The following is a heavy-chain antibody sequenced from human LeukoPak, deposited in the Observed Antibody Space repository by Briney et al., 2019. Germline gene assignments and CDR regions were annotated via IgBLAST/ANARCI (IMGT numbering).Heavy chain of an antibody. Sequence: SQTLSLTCAISGDSVSSNSAAWNWIRQSPSRGLEWLGRTYYRSKWYNDYAVSVKSRITINPDTSKNQFSLQLNSVTPEDTAVYYCARDSGYSSGWYYFRGDQWGQGTLVTVSS. CDR3: ARDSGYSSGWYYFRGDQ. D-gene: IGHD6-19*01. CDR2: TYYRSKWYN. CDR1: GDSVSSNSAA. J-gene: IGHJ4*02. V-gene: IGHV6-1*01.